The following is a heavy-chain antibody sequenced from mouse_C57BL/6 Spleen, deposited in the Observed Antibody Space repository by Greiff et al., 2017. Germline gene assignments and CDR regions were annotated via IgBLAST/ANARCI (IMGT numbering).Heavy chain of an antibody. V-gene: IGHV3-6*01. CDR1: GYSITSGYY. CDR3: AGHYDGYYVFDV. J-gene: IGHJ1*03. CDR2: ISYDGSN. D-gene: IGHD2-3*01. Sequence: EVKLQESGPGLVKPSQSLSLTCSVTGYSITSGYYWNWIRQFPGNKLEWMGYISYDGSNNYNPSLKNRISITRDTSKNQFFLKLNSVTTEDTATYYCAGHYDGYYVFDVWGTGTTVTVSS.